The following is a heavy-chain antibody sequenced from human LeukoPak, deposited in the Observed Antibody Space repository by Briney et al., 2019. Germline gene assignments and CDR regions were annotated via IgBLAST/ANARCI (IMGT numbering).Heavy chain of an antibody. V-gene: IGHV4-4*07. CDR2: IYTSGST. D-gene: IGHD3-22*01. CDR1: GGSISSYY. Sequence: SETLSLTCTVSGGSISSYYWSWIRQPAGKGLEWIGRIYTSGSTNYNPSLKSRVTMSVDTSKNQFSLKLSSVTAADTAVYYCAREYYYDSSGFYYYGMDVWGQGTTVTVSS. J-gene: IGHJ6*02. CDR3: AREYYYDSSGFYYYGMDV.